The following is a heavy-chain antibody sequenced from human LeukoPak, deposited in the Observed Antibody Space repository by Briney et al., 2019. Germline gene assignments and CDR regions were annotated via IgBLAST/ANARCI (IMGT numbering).Heavy chain of an antibody. Sequence: PSETLSLTCTVSGGSISSSSYYWGWIRQPPGKGLEWIGSIYYSGSTYYNPSLKSRVTISVDTSKNQFSLKLSSVTAADTAVYYCARVGCSGGSCYVFGWFDPWGQGTLVTVSS. V-gene: IGHV4-39*07. CDR2: IYYSGST. CDR3: ARVGCSGGSCYVFGWFDP. D-gene: IGHD2-15*01. J-gene: IGHJ5*02. CDR1: GGSISSSSYY.